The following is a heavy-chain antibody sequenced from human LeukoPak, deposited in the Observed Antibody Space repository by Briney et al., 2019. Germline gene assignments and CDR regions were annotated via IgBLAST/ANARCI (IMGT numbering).Heavy chain of an antibody. V-gene: IGHV1-69*06. D-gene: IGHD1-14*01. Sequence: GASVKVSCKASGLTFGTYTVTWVRQAPGQGLEWMGGIIPIFGTANYAQKFQGRVTITADKSTSTAYMELSSLRSEDTAVYYCARGLITGAFDIWGQGTMVTVSS. CDR2: IIPIFGTA. CDR3: ARGLITGAFDI. CDR1: GLTFGTYT. J-gene: IGHJ3*02.